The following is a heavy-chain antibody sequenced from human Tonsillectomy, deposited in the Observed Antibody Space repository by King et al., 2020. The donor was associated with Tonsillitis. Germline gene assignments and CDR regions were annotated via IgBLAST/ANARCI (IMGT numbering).Heavy chain of an antibody. D-gene: IGHD3-10*01. CDR3: ARGPYYYGSGSYYVFDY. CDR2: INHSGST. J-gene: IGHJ4*02. Sequence: VQLQQWGAGLLKPSETLSLTCAVYGGSFSGYYWSWIRQPPGKGLEWIGEINHSGSTNYNPSLKSRVTISVDTSKNQFSLKPSSVTAADTAVYYCARGPYYYGSGSYYVFDYWGQGTLVTVSS. V-gene: IGHV4-34*01. CDR1: GGSFSGYY.